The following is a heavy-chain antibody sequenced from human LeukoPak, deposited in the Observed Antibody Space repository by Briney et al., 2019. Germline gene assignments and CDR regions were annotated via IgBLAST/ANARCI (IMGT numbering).Heavy chain of an antibody. D-gene: IGHD5-24*01. Sequence: SETLSLTCAAYGGSFSGYYWSWIRQPPGKGLEWIGEINHSGSTNYNPSLKSRVTISVDTSKNQFSLKLSSVTAADTAVYYCARRRPRDGYNRNGFDYWGQGTLVTVSS. CDR3: ARRRPRDGYNRNGFDY. CDR2: INHSGST. CDR1: GGSFSGYY. V-gene: IGHV4-34*01. J-gene: IGHJ4*02.